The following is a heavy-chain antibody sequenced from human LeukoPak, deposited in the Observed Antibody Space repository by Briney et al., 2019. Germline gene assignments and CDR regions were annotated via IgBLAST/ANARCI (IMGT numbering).Heavy chain of an antibody. V-gene: IGHV5-51*01. CDR2: IYPQDSDT. J-gene: IGHJ4*02. CDR1: GFSFTTYW. Sequence: NRGESLKISCQAFGFSFTTYWIGWVRQMPGKGLEWMGIIYPQDSDTLYSPSLQGRVTISVDKSSSTAYLQWHSLQAPDTAMYYCVRLGGFDYFGTGIADYWGQGTPVTVSS. CDR3: VRLGGFDYFGTGIADY. D-gene: IGHD3-10*01.